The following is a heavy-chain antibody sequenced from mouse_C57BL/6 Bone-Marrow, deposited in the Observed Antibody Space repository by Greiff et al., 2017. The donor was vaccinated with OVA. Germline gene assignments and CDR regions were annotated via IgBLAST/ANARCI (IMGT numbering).Heavy chain of an antibody. Sequence: VKLQESGPELVKPGASVKLSCKASGYTFTSYDLNWVKQRPGQGLEWIGWIYPRDGSTKYNEKFKGKATLTVDTSSSTAYMELHSLTSEDSAVYFCARTDYGTFDYWGQGTTLTVSS. CDR1: GYTFTSYD. V-gene: IGHV1-85*01. CDR3: ARTDYGTFDY. D-gene: IGHD1-1*01. J-gene: IGHJ2*01. CDR2: IYPRDGST.